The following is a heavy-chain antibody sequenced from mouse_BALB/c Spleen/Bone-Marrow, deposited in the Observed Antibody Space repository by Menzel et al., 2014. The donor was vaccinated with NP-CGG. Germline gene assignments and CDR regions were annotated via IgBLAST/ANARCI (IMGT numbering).Heavy chain of an antibody. V-gene: IGHV1-4*01. CDR1: GYTFTSYT. J-gene: IGHJ3*01. CDR3: ARAAYYRYDEGAWFAY. CDR2: INPSSGYT. D-gene: IGHD2-14*01. Sequence: QVQLQQSGAELARPGASVKMSCKASGYTFTSYTMHWVKQRPGQGLEWIGYINPSSGYTSYNQKFKDKATLTADKSSSTAYMQLSSLTSEDSAVYYCARAAYYRYDEGAWFAYWGQGTLVTVSA.